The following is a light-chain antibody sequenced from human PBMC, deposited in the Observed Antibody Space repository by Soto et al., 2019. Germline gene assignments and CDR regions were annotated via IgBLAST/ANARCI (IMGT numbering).Light chain of an antibody. CDR3: SSYTSSSTLGYV. Sequence: QSALTQPASVSGSPGQSLTISCTGTSSDVGGYNYVSWYQQHPGKAPKLMIYDVSNRPSGVSNRFSGSKSGNTASLTISWLQAEDEAEYYCSSYTSSSTLGYVFGTGTKVTVL. CDR1: SSDVGGYNY. CDR2: DVS. J-gene: IGLJ1*01. V-gene: IGLV2-14*01.